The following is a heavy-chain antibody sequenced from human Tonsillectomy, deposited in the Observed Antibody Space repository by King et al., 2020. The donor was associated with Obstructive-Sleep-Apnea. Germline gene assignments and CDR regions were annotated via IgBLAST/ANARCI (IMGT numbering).Heavy chain of an antibody. Sequence: VQLVESGAEVKKPGASVKVSCKASGYTFTTYGISWVRQAPGQGLEWMGWLSTYSGNTNYAQNLQGRVTMTTDTSTSTAYMELWSLRSDDTAVYYCAREHYYDSATRRNYLNWFDPWGQGTLVTVSS. CDR2: LSTYSGNT. D-gene: IGHD3-10*01. V-gene: IGHV1-18*04. J-gene: IGHJ5*02. CDR1: GYTFTTYG. CDR3: AREHYYDSATRRNYLNWFDP.